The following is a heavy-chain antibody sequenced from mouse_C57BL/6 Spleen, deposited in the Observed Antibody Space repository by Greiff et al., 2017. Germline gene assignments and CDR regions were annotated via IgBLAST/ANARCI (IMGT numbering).Heavy chain of an antibody. D-gene: IGHD1-1*01. V-gene: IGHV1-7*01. CDR1: GYTFTSYW. CDR3: ARSASSYAMYY. CDR2: INPSSGYT. Sequence: VKLMESGAELAKPGASVKMSCKASGYTFTSYWMHWVKQRPGQGLEWIGYINPSSGYTKYNQKFKDKATLTADKSSSTAYMQLSSLTYEDSAFYYCARSASSYAMYYWGQGTSVTVSS. J-gene: IGHJ4*01.